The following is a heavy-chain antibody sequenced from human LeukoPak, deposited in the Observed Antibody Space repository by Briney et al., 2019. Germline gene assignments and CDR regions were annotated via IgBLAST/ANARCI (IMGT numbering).Heavy chain of an antibody. Sequence: PSQTLSLTCTVSGGAISSGGYYWSWLRQHPGKGLEWIGYFYYSGSIYYNMSLKSRVTISVDTSKNQFSLKVNSVTAADTAVYYCARGRRSGYDFENWGQGTLVTVSS. CDR2: FYYSGSI. J-gene: IGHJ4*02. D-gene: IGHD5-12*01. V-gene: IGHV4-31*03. CDR1: GGAISSGGYY. CDR3: ARGRRSGYDFEN.